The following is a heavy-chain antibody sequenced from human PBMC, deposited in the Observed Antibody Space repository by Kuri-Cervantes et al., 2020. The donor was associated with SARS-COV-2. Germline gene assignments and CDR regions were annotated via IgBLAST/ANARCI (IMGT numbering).Heavy chain of an antibody. J-gene: IGHJ6*03. Sequence: GGSLRLSCAASGFTFSSYSMNWVRQAPGKGLEWVSYISSSSSTIYYADSVKGRFTISRDNAKNSLYLQMNSLRAEDTAVYYCARVLSVRFPYYMDVWGKGTTVTVSS. CDR3: ARVLSVRFPYYMDV. V-gene: IGHV3-48*04. CDR2: ISSSSSTI. CDR1: GFTFSSYS. D-gene: IGHD3-3*01.